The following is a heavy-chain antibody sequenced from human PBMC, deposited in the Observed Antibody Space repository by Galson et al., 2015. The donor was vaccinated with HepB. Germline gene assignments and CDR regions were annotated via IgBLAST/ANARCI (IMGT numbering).Heavy chain of an antibody. CDR1: GYTFTSYG. Sequence: SVKVSCKASGYTFTSYGISWVRQAPGQGLEWMGWISAYNGNTNYAQKLQGRVTMTTDTSTSTAYMELRSLRSDDTAVYYCARDGSSEYSSLNWFDPWGQGTLVTVSS. J-gene: IGHJ5*02. V-gene: IGHV1-18*01. CDR2: ISAYNGNT. D-gene: IGHD6-6*01. CDR3: ARDGSSEYSSLNWFDP.